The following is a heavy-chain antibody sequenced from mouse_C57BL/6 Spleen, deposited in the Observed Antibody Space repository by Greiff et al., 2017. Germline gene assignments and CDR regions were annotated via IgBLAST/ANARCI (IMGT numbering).Heavy chain of an antibody. V-gene: IGHV1-19*01. J-gene: IGHJ4*01. Sequence: VQLQQSGPVLVKPGASVKMSCKASGYTFTDYYMNWVKQSHGKSLEWIGVINPYNGGTSYNQKFKGKATLTVDKSSSTAYMELNSLTSEDSAVYYCASRPVYYDPYAMDYWGQGTSVTVSS. D-gene: IGHD2-4*01. CDR3: ASRPVYYDPYAMDY. CDR2: INPYNGGT. CDR1: GYTFTDYY.